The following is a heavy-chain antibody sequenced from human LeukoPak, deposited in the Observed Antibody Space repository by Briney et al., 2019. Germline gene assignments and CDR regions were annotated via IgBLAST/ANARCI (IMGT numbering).Heavy chain of an antibody. CDR2: INHNGNVN. CDR1: GFSFSNYA. V-gene: IGHV3-7*03. Sequence: GGSLRLSCEASGFSFSNYAILWVRQAPGKGLEWVASINHNGNVNYYVDSVKGRFTISRDNAKNSLYLQMSNLRAEDTAVYFCARGGGLDVWGQGATVTVSS. D-gene: IGHD3-16*01. J-gene: IGHJ6*02. CDR3: ARGGGLDV.